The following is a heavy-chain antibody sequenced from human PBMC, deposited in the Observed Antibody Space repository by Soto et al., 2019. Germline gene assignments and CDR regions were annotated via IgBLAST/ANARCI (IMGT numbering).Heavy chain of an antibody. D-gene: IGHD3-9*01. Sequence: ASVKVSCKASGYTFTSYGISLVRQAPGQGLEWMGWISAYNGNTNYAQKLQGRVTMTTDTSTSTAYMELRSLRSDDTAVYYAASLRYFDWLSVYNWFAPWGQGTLVTVSS. V-gene: IGHV1-18*01. CDR2: ISAYNGNT. CDR1: GYTFTSYG. CDR3: ASLRYFDWLSVYNWFAP. J-gene: IGHJ5*02.